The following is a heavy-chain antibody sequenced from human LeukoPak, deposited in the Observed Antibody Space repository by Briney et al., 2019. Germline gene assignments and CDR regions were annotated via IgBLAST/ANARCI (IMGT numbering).Heavy chain of an antibody. Sequence: GGSLRLSCAASGFTFSSYAMSWVRQAPGRGLEWVSAISGSGGSTYYADPVKGRFTISRNNSKNTLYLQMNSLRAEDTAVYYCAKGPYSSSWSDYWGQGALVTVSS. CDR2: ISGSGGST. CDR1: GFTFSSYA. D-gene: IGHD6-13*01. CDR3: AKGPYSSSWSDY. V-gene: IGHV3-23*01. J-gene: IGHJ4*02.